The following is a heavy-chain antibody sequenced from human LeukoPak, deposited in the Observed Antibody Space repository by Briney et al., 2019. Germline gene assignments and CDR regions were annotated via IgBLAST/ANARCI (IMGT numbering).Heavy chain of an antibody. CDR2: ISGSGGST. CDR1: GFTFSSYA. CDR3: ATLTRYYDSSGYYGNDY. Sequence: GGSLRLSCAASGFTFSSYAMSWVRQAPGKGLEWVSAISGSGGSTYYADSVKGRFTISRDNSKNTLYLQMNSLRAEDTAVYYCATLTRYYDSSGYYGNDYWGQGTLVTVSS. V-gene: IGHV3-23*01. D-gene: IGHD3-22*01. J-gene: IGHJ4*02.